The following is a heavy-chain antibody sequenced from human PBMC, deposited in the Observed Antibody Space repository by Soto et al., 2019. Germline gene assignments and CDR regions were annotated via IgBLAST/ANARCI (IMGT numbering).Heavy chain of an antibody. D-gene: IGHD3-10*01. CDR2: ISAYNGNT. CDR3: ARDRLRGVGRITMVRPDY. J-gene: IGHJ4*02. Sequence: ASVKVSCKASGYTFTSYGISWVRQAPGQGLEWMGWISAYNGNTNYAQKLQGRVTMTTDTSTSTAYMELRSLRSDDTAVYYCARDRLRGVGRITMVRPDYWGQGTLVTVSS. V-gene: IGHV1-18*01. CDR1: GYTFTSYG.